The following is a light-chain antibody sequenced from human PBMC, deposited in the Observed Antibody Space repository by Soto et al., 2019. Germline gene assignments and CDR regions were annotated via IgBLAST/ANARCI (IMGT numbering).Light chain of an antibody. CDR2: LNSDGSH. Sequence: QSVLTKSPSASASLGASVKLTCTLSSGHSSNAIAWHQQQPAKGPRYLMKLNSDGSHSKGDGIPDRFSGSSSGAERYLTISSLQSEDEADYYCQTWGTGIVVFGGGTKLTVL. V-gene: IGLV4-69*01. J-gene: IGLJ2*01. CDR3: QTWGTGIVV. CDR1: SGHSSNA.